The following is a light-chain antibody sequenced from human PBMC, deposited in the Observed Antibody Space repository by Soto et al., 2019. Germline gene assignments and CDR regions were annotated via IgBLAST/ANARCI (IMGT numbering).Light chain of an antibody. CDR1: QRVASN. V-gene: IGKV3-15*01. CDR3: QQYDNWPFT. CDR2: GAS. Sequence: EIVMTQSPATLSVSPGERATLSCRASQRVASNLAWYQQKPGQAPRLLIHGASTRATDIPARFSGSGSGTEFTLTISSLQSEDFAVYYCQQYDNWPFTFGPGTKVDIK. J-gene: IGKJ3*01.